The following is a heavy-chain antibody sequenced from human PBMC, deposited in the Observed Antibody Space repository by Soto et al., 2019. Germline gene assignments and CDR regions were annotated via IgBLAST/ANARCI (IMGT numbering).Heavy chain of an antibody. CDR1: GFTSGDYA. J-gene: IGHJ3*01. Sequence: GGSLRLSCTASGFTSGDYAMSWVRQAPGKGLEWVGFIRSKGSGGTSEYAASVKGRFTFSRDDSKSIAYLQMNSLKIEDTAVYYCTRDQPITPWGQGTMVTVSS. CDR2: IRSKGSGGTS. D-gene: IGHD3-10*01. V-gene: IGHV3-49*04. CDR3: TRDQPITP.